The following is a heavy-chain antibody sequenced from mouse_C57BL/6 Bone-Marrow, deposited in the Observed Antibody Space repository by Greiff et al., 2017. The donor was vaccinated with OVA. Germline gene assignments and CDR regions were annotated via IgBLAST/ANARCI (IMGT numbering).Heavy chain of an antibody. CDR3: ARRAGKGDLYFDV. CDR2: IYWDDDK. Sequence: QVTLKESGPGILQSSQTLSLTCSFSGFSLSTSGMGVSWIRQPSGKGLERLAHIYWDDDKRYNPSLKSRLTISKDTSRNQVFLKITSVDTADTATYDCARRAGKGDLYFDVWGTGTTVTVSS. D-gene: IGHD1-1*01. CDR1: GFSLSTSGMG. V-gene: IGHV8-12*01. J-gene: IGHJ1*03.